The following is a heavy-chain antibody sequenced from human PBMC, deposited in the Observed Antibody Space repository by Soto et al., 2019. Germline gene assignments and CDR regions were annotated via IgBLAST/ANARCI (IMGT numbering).Heavy chain of an antibody. D-gene: IGHD6-19*01. CDR2: ISSSSSYI. Sequence: GGSLRLSCAASGFTFSSYSMNWVRQAPGKGLEWVSSISSSSSYIYYADSVKGRFTISRDNAKNSLYLQMNSLRAEDTAVYYCAREWLIAVAPTSRFHPSGQATLVTVSS. J-gene: IGHJ5*02. CDR3: AREWLIAVAPTSRFHP. V-gene: IGHV3-21*01. CDR1: GFTFSSYS.